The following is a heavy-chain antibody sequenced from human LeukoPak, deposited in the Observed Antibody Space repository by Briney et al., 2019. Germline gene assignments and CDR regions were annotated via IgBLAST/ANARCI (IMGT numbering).Heavy chain of an antibody. V-gene: IGHV3-48*01. J-gene: IGHJ4*02. Sequence: GGSLRLSCAASGFTFSDYSMNWVRQAPGKGLEWISYIWIDSGNANYADSVKGRFTISGDKAKNSLYLQMNSLRVEDTAVYYCARDYKYAFDNWGQGTLVTVSS. CDR2: IWIDSGNA. CDR3: ARDYKYAFDN. D-gene: IGHD5-24*01. CDR1: GFTFSDYS.